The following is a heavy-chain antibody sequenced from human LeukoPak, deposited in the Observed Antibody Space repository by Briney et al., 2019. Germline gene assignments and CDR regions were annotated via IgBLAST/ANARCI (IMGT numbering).Heavy chain of an antibody. CDR2: ISSSGSTI. D-gene: IGHD5-18*01. CDR3: ARDSGYSYADDY. Sequence: PGGSLRLSCAAPGFTFSSYEMNWVRQAPGKGLEWVSYISSSGSTIYYADSVKGRFTISRDNAKDSLYLQMSSLRDEDTAVYYCARDSGYSYADDYWGQGTLVTVSS. J-gene: IGHJ4*02. V-gene: IGHV3-48*03. CDR1: GFTFSSYE.